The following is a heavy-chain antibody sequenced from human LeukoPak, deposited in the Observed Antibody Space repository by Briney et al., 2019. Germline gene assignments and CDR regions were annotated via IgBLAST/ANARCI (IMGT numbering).Heavy chain of an antibody. CDR1: GFTVSSNY. V-gene: IGHV3-53*04. CDR3: ARGGRLDSGSYPHDAFDI. CDR2: IYSGGST. Sequence: GGSLRLSCAASGFTVSSNYMSWVRQAPGKGLEWVSVIYSGGSTYYADSVKGRFTISRHNSKNTLYLQMNSLRAEDTAVYYCARGGRLDSGSYPHDAFDIWGQGTMVTVPS. J-gene: IGHJ3*02. D-gene: IGHD1-26*01.